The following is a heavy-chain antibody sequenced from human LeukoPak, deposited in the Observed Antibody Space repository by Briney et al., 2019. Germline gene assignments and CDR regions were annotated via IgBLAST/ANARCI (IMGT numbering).Heavy chain of an antibody. CDR3: ARVAVEMASWFDP. J-gene: IGHJ5*02. Sequence: ASVKASCKASGYTFTGFHMHWVRRAPGQGLEWMGWINPNSGATNYAQKFQGRVTMTRDTSISTAYMDLSSLTSDDTAVYYCARVAVEMASWFDPWGQGTLVTVSS. D-gene: IGHD5-24*01. CDR1: GYTFTGFH. V-gene: IGHV1-2*02. CDR2: INPNSGAT.